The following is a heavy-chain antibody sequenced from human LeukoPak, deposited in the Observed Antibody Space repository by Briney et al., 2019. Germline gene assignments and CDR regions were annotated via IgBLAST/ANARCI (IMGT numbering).Heavy chain of an antibody. Sequence: ASVKVSCKASGYTFTDYYMHWVRQAPGQGLEWMGWINPNSGGTNYGQKFQGRVTLTRDTSISTAYMELSRLISDDTAVYYCTRGRRYSGYGRLFDYWGQGTLVTVSS. CDR2: INPNSGGT. CDR1: GYTFTDYY. CDR3: TRGRRYSGYGRLFDY. V-gene: IGHV1-2*02. D-gene: IGHD5-12*01. J-gene: IGHJ4*02.